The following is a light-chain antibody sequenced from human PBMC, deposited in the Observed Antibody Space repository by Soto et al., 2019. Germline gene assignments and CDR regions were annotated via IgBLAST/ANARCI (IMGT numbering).Light chain of an antibody. CDR2: DAS. CDR1: QSIRTD. Sequence: DIVMTQSPATLSVSPGERATLSCRASQSIRTDLAWYQQKSGQGPRLLIYDASTRATGIPARFSGSGSGTEFTHTISSLQSEDFAVYYCQQYNNWTPWTFGQGTKVEIK. CDR3: QQYNNWTPWT. V-gene: IGKV3D-15*01. J-gene: IGKJ1*01.